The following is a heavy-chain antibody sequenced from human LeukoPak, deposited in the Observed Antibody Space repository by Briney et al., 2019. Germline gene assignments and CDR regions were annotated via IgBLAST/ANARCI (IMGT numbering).Heavy chain of an antibody. CDR1: GFTFSSYG. CDR2: IWYDGSNK. CDR3: ARDLSGSSLFDY. Sequence: PGRSLRLSCAASGFTFSSYGMHWVRQAPGKGLEWVAVIWYDGSNKYYADSVKGRFTISRDNSKNTLYLQMNSLRAEDTAVYYCARDLSGSSLFDYWGQGTLVTVSS. V-gene: IGHV3-33*01. J-gene: IGHJ4*02. D-gene: IGHD1-26*01.